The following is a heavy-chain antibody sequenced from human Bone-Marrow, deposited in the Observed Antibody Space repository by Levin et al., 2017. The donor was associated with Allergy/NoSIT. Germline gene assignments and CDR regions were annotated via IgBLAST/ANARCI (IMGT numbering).Heavy chain of an antibody. V-gene: IGHV4-4*02. CDR2: IYHSGST. D-gene: IGHD2-2*01. CDR3: TISLPRYCSTTSCSKYYHYYMGV. Sequence: SETLSLTCAVSGTSISSSIWWSWVRQPPGKGLEWIGEIYHSGSTNYNPSLKSRVTISVDKSNNQFSLKLSSVTAADTAVYYCTISLPRYCSTTSCSKYYHYYMGVWGKGTTVTVSS. CDR1: GTSISSSIW. J-gene: IGHJ6*03.